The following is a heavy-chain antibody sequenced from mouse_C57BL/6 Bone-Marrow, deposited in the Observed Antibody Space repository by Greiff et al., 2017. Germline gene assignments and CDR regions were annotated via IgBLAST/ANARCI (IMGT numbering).Heavy chain of an antibody. CDR3: ARYGTRYFDV. CDR1: GYTFTSYG. D-gene: IGHD1-1*01. CDR2: IYPRSGNT. J-gene: IGHJ1*03. Sequence: VQLQHSGAELARPGASVKLSCKASGYTFTSYGISWVKQRTGQGLEWIGEIYPRSGNTYYNEKFKGKATLTADKSSSTAYMELRSLTSEDSAVYFCARYGTRYFDVWGTGTTVTVSS. V-gene: IGHV1-81*01.